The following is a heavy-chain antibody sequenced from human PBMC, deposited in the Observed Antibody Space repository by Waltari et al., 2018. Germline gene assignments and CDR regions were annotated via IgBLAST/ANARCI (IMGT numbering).Heavy chain of an antibody. J-gene: IGHJ5*02. CDR2: IYYSGTT. V-gene: IGHV4-39*01. CDR3: VRHWKRNGYRFDP. Sequence: QLQLQESGPTLVKPSETLSLPCTVSGGSISRSSYYWGWIRQSPGKGLEWIGSIYYSGTTYYTPTLECRVTISGDTSKNQFSLKLSSVTAADTAVYYCVRHWKRNGYRFDPWGQGTLVTVSS. D-gene: IGHD5-12*01. CDR1: GGSISRSSYY.